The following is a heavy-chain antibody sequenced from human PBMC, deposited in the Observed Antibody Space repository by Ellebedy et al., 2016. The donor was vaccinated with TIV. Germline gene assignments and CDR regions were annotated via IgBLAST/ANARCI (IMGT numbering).Heavy chain of an antibody. J-gene: IGHJ4*02. CDR1: GGSFSGYY. D-gene: IGHD3-22*01. Sequence: SETLSLTXAVYGGSFSGYYWSWVRQPPGKGLEWVGEINHRGSTNYSPSLKSRVTISVDTSKNQFSMRLNSVTAADTAVYYCARGRRHDDSSGFYLDYWGQGPLVTVSS. CDR2: INHRGST. V-gene: IGHV4-34*01. CDR3: ARGRRHDDSSGFYLDY.